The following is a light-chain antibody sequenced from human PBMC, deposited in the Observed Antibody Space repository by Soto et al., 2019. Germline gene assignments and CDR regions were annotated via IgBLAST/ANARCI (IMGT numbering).Light chain of an antibody. J-gene: IGKJ1*01. CDR2: GAS. V-gene: IGKV3-15*01. Sequence: EIVMTQSPATLSVSPRERDTLSCRASQSVSSNLAWYQQKPGQAPRLLIYGASTRATGIPARFSGSGSGTGFTLTISSLQSEDFAVYYCQQYNNWPLTWTFGQGTKVDIK. CDR3: QQYNNWPLTWT. CDR1: QSVSSN.